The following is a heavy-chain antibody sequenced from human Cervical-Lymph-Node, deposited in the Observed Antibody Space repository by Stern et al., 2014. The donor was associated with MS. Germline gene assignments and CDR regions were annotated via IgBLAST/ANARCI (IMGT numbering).Heavy chain of an antibody. V-gene: IGHV4-39*01. D-gene: IGHD1-7*01. J-gene: IGHJ4*02. Sequence: QVQLQESGPGLVKPSETLSLTCVVSGASMDSSTSYWAWIRQPPGKGLEWIGNFHHSGSTHYNPSLKSRVTISRDTSKNQLSLRMPSTTAADTALYFCARQPVTGTTPFDYWGQGTRVTVSS. CDR2: FHHSGST. CDR3: ARQPVTGTTPFDY. CDR1: GASMDSSTSY.